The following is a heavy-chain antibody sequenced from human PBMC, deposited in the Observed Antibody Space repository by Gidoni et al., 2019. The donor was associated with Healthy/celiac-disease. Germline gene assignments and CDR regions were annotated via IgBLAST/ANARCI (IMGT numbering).Heavy chain of an antibody. V-gene: IGHV1-69*01. CDR2: IIPIFGTA. CDR3: ASGRASGLGELSLKLYYYYGMDV. CDR1: GGTFSSYA. J-gene: IGHJ6*02. D-gene: IGHD3-16*02. Sequence: QVQLVKSGAEVTKPGSSVKVSCKASGGTFSSYAISCVRQAPGQGLEWMGGIIPIFGTANYAQKFQGRVTITADESTSTAYMELSSLRSEDTAVYYCASGRASGLGELSLKLYYYYGMDVWGQGTTVTVSS.